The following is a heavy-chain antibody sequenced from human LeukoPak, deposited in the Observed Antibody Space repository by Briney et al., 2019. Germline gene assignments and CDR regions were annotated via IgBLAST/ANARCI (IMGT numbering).Heavy chain of an antibody. Sequence: SETLSLTCTVSGGSISSSSYYWGWIRQPPGKGLEWIGSIYYSGSTYYNPSLKSRVTISVDTSRNQFSLKLSSVTAADTAVYYCAREIPVAYYYMDVWGKGTTVTVSS. J-gene: IGHJ6*03. CDR3: AREIPVAYYYMDV. V-gene: IGHV4-39*07. CDR1: GGSISSSSYY. D-gene: IGHD2-2*01. CDR2: IYYSGST.